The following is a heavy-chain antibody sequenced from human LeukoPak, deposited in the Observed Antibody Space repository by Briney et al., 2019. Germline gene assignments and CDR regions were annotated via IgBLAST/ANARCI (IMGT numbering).Heavy chain of an antibody. V-gene: IGHV3-23*01. J-gene: IGHJ4*02. CDR2: ISGSGGST. CDR3: AKDQGRGWYNY. Sequence: GGSLRLSCAASGFTFSSYSMNWVRQAPGKGLEWVSAISGSGGSTYYADSVKGRFTISRDNSKNTLYLQMNSLRAEDTAVYYCAKDQGRGWYNYWGQGTLVTVSS. D-gene: IGHD6-19*01. CDR1: GFTFSSYS.